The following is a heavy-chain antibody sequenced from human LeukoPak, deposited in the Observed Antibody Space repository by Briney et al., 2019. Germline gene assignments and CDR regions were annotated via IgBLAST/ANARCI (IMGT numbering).Heavy chain of an antibody. CDR3: ARVDILTGYYHFDY. J-gene: IGHJ4*02. CDR2: IIPIFGTA. Sequence: SVKVSCKASGGTFSSYAISWVRQAPGQGLEWMGGIIPIFGTANYAQKFQGRVTITADKSTSTAYMELSSLRSEDTAVYNCARVDILTGYYHFDYWGQGTLVTASS. D-gene: IGHD3-9*01. CDR1: GGTFSSYA. V-gene: IGHV1-69*06.